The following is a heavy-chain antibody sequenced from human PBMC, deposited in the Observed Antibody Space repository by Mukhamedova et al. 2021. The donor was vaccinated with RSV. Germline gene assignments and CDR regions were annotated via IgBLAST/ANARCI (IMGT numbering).Heavy chain of an antibody. V-gene: IGHV3-9*01. CDR3: AKGTTDIVATIEDY. D-gene: IGHD5-12*01. Sequence: GISWNSGSIGYADSVKGRFTISRDNAKNSLYLQMNSLRAEDTALYYCAKGTTDIVATIEDYWGQGTLVTVSS. CDR2: ISWNSGSI. J-gene: IGHJ4*02.